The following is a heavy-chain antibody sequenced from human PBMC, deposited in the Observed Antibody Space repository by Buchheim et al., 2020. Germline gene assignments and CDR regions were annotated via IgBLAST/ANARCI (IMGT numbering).Heavy chain of an antibody. CDR1: GFTFSSYG. V-gene: IGHV3-33*01. CDR2: IWYDGSNK. J-gene: IGHJ6*02. CDR3: ARDGNVDYGMDV. Sequence: QVQLVESGGGVVQPGRSLRLSCAASGFTFSSYGMHWVRQAPGKGLEWVAVIWYDGSNKYYADSVKGRFTISSDNSKNPLYMQMNSLRAEDTAVYYCARDGNVDYGMDVWGQGTT.